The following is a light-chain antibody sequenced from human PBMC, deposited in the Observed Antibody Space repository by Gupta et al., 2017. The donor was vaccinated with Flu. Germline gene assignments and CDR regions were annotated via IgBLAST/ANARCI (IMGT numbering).Light chain of an antibody. V-gene: IGKV2-30*01. CDR1: QSLVYSDGNTY. J-gene: IGKJ2*01. CDR3: MQGSSGYYD. Sequence: VVMTQSPLSLPVTLGQPASISCRSSQSLVYSDGNTYLHWFQHRPGQSPRRLIYQVSHRESGGPDRVSGRGSGPEGKRNSSRVEDEDGWGDYCMQGSSGYYDFGQGTKLEIK. CDR2: QVS.